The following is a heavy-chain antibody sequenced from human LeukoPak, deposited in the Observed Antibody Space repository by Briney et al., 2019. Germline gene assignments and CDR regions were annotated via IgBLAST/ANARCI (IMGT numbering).Heavy chain of an antibody. D-gene: IGHD6-13*01. J-gene: IGHJ5*02. V-gene: IGHV3-33*01. Sequence: GGSLRLSCAASGFTFSSYGMHWVRQAPGKGLEWVAVIWYDGSNKYYADSVKGRFTISRDNSKNTLYLQMNSLRAEDTAVYYCARDYSSSWYGEEGWFDPWGQGTLVTVSS. CDR3: ARDYSSSWYGEEGWFDP. CDR2: IWYDGSNK. CDR1: GFTFSSYG.